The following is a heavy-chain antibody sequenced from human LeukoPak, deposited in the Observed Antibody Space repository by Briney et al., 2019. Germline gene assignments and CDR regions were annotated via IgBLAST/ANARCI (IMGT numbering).Heavy chain of an antibody. D-gene: IGHD1-26*01. J-gene: IGHJ4*02. CDR2: ISGSGGST. CDR3: AKGNSGSYYLFDY. Sequence: GGSLRLSCAASGFSFSDHYMDWVRQAPGKGLEWVSAISGSGGSTYYADSVKGRFTISRDNSKNTLYLQMNSLRAEDTAVYYCAKGNSGSYYLFDYWGQGTLVTVSS. CDR1: GFSFSDHY. V-gene: IGHV3-23*01.